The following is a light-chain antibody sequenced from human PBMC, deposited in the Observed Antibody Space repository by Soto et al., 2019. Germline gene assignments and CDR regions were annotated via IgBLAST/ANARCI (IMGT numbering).Light chain of an antibody. CDR1: QSVTSSY. CDR2: GAS. CDR3: QHYGTSPGYT. J-gene: IGKJ2*01. V-gene: IGKV3-20*01. Sequence: EIVLTQSPGTLSLSPGERATLSCRASQSVTSSYLAWYQQRPGQAPRLLIYGASSRATGVPDRFSGSGPGTDFTLTISRLEPEDFAVYYCQHYGTSPGYTSGQGTNLEIK.